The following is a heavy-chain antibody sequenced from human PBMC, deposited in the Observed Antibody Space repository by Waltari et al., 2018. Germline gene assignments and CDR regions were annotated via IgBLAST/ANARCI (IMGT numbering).Heavy chain of an antibody. D-gene: IGHD3-10*01. V-gene: IGHV3-30*01. CDR3: ARENYYDSVILDALDI. CDR2: ISHDGSHK. J-gene: IGHJ3*02. Sequence: QVHLVESGGGVVQPGGSLRLSCAASGFRFTGYAMPWVRQAPGKGLEWVAVISHDGSHKYYADSLKGRFTISRDNPKNTLYLQMTSLRPEDTAVYYCARENYYDSVILDALDIWGQGTMVTVSS. CDR1: GFRFTGYA.